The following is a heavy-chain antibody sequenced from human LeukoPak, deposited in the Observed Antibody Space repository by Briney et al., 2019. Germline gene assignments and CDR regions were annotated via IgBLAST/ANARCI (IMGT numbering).Heavy chain of an antibody. CDR3: ARYCGGDCYGMDV. CDR1: GFTFSSYW. Sequence: GGSLRLSCTASGFTFSSYWMSWVRQAPGKGLEWVANIKQDGSEKDYVDSVKGRFTISRDNGKNSLYLQMNSLRAEDTAVYYCARYCGGDCYGMDVWGQGTTVTVSS. V-gene: IGHV3-7*01. CDR2: IKQDGSEK. D-gene: IGHD2-21*01. J-gene: IGHJ6*02.